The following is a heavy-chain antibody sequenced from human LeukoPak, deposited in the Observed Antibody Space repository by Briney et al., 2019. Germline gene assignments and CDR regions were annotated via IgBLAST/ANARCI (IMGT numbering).Heavy chain of an antibody. CDR2: ISWNSGSI. D-gene: IGHD6-19*01. CDR1: GFTFDDYA. CDR3: AKDEVGGSGWSRGGFKFDP. V-gene: IGHV3-9*03. J-gene: IGHJ5*02. Sequence: PGRSLRLSCAASGFTFDDYAMHWVRQAPGKGLEWVSGISWNSGSIGYADSVKGRFTISRDNAKNSLYLQMNSLRAEDMALYYCAKDEVGGSGWSRGGFKFDPWGQGTLVTVSS.